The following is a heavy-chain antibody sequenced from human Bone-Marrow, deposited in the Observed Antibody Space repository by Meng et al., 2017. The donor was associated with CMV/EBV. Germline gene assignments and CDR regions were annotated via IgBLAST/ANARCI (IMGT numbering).Heavy chain of an antibody. D-gene: IGHD2-2*01. V-gene: IGHV1-69*05. CDR2: IIPIFGTA. CDR3: AREWVVEGPIVDYYYYGMDV. CDR1: GGTFSTYS. J-gene: IGHJ6*02. Sequence: SVKVSCKASGGTFSTYSITWVRQAPGQGLEWMGWIIPIFGTANYAQKFQGRVTITTDESTSTAYMELSSLRSEDTAVDYCAREWVVEGPIVDYYYYGMDVWGQGTTVTVSS.